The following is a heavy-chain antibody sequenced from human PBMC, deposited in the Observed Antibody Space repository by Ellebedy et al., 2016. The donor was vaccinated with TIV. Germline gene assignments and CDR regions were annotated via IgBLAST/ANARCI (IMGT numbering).Heavy chain of an antibody. V-gene: IGHV1-69*13. D-gene: IGHD6-19*01. CDR1: GGTFSSYA. CDR2: IIPIFGTA. J-gene: IGHJ4*02. Sequence: SVKVSCXASGGTFSSYAISWVRQAPGQGLEWMGGIIPIFGTANYAQKFQGRVTITADESTSTAYMELSSLRSEDTAVYYCATGDIAVADMGLDYWGQGTLVTVSS. CDR3: ATGDIAVADMGLDY.